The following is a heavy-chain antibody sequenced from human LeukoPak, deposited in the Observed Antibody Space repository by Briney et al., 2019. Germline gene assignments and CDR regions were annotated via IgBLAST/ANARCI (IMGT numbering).Heavy chain of an antibody. CDR1: GGTFSSYA. Sequence: SVKVSCKASGGTFSSYAISWVRQAPGQGLEWMGGIIPIFGTANYAQKFQGRVTITADESTSTAYMELSSLRSEDTAVYYCARDRSNYLGGYYYYGMDVWGQGTTVTVSS. V-gene: IGHV1-69*13. CDR3: ARDRSNYLGGYYYYGMDV. D-gene: IGHD4-11*01. J-gene: IGHJ6*02. CDR2: IIPIFGTA.